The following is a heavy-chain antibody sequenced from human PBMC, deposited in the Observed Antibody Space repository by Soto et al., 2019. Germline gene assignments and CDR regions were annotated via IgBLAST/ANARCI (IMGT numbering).Heavy chain of an antibody. CDR3: ARDGGWFDP. CDR2: ISSSSSYI. J-gene: IGHJ5*02. V-gene: IGHV3-21*01. D-gene: IGHD1-26*01. Sequence: EVQLVESGGGLVKPGGSLRLSCAASGFTFSSYSMNWVRQAPGKGLEWVSSISSSSSYIYYADSVKGRFTISRDNAKNSLYLQTNSLRAEDTAVYYCARDGGWFDPWGQGTLVTVSS. CDR1: GFTFSSYS.